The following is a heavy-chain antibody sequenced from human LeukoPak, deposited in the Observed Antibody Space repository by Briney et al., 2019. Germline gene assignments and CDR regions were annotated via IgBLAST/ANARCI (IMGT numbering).Heavy chain of an antibody. J-gene: IGHJ6*03. CDR2: IKSKTDGGTA. Sequence: GGSLRLSCVVSGFPFTNAWMSWARQAPGKWLEWVGGIKSKTDGGTADYAAPVRGRFTMWRDDARSALYLQMNSLQTEDTAVYYCTPDLMDVWGKGTTVTVSS. V-gene: IGHV3-15*01. CDR3: TPDLMDV. CDR1: GFPFTNAW.